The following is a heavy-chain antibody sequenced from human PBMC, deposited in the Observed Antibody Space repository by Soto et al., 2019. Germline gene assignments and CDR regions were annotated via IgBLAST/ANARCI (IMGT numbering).Heavy chain of an antibody. V-gene: IGHV4-61*01. J-gene: IGHJ6*02. CDR2: IYYSGST. CDR1: GGSVSSGSYY. CDR3: ARDQYYYGMDV. Sequence: QVQLQESGPGLVKPSETLSLTCTVSGGSVSSGSYYWSWIRQPPGKGLEWIGYIYYSGSTNYNPSLERRFTISVDTSTIPFSLKLISVTATDTAVYYCARDQYYYGMDVWGQGTTVTVSS.